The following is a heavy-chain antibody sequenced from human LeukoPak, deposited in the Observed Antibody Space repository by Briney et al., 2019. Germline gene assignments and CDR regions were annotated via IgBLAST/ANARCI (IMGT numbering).Heavy chain of an antibody. D-gene: IGHD3-9*01. Sequence: SETLSLTCTVSGGFITRNNDHWGWVRQPPGKGLEWIGTVYYDGTTYYNPSLKSRVTISIDTSKNQFSLRLRSVNAADTAVYYCARQSAPDILTGYYSVGWFDPWGQGTLVTVSS. J-gene: IGHJ5*02. CDR1: GGFITRNNDH. CDR2: VYYDGTT. V-gene: IGHV4-39*07. CDR3: ARQSAPDILTGYYSVGWFDP.